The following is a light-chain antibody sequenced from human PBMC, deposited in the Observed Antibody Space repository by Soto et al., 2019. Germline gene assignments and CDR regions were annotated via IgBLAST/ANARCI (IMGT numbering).Light chain of an antibody. J-gene: IGKJ3*01. Sequence: DIQMTQSPSSLSASVGDRVTITCRASQTISNYLNWYQEKPGKAPKLLIYAASNLQSGVPPRFSGSGSGTDFTLTITNLQPEDFATYYCQKTYSTPFTFGPGTIVDVK. CDR1: QTISNY. CDR2: AAS. V-gene: IGKV1-39*01. CDR3: QKTYSTPFT.